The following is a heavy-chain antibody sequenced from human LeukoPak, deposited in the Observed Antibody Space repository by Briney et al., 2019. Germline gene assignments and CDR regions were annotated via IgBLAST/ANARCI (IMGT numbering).Heavy chain of an antibody. J-gene: IGHJ6*02. CDR1: GYTFTSYD. CDR3: ARGLSNDFWSGLPYYYYGMDV. Sequence: GASVKVSCKASGYTFTSYDINWVRQATGQGLEWMGWMNSNSGNTGYAQKFQGRVTMTRNTSISTAYMELSSLRSEDTAVYYCARGLSNDFWSGLPYYYYGMDVWGQGTTVAVSS. CDR2: MNSNSGNT. D-gene: IGHD3-3*01. V-gene: IGHV1-8*01.